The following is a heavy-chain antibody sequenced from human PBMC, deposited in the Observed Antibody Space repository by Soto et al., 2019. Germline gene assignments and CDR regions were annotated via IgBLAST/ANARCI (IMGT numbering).Heavy chain of an antibody. CDR1: GGSISSSSYY. CDR3: ARLPGGNEGGAGTDY. Sequence: PSETLSLTCTVSGGSISSSSYYWGWIRQPPGKGLEWIGSIYYSGSTYYNPSLKSRVTISVDTSKNQFSLKLSSVTAADTAVYYCARLPGGNEGGAGTDYWGQGTLVTVSS. CDR2: IYYSGST. V-gene: IGHV4-39*01. J-gene: IGHJ4*02. D-gene: IGHD6-13*01.